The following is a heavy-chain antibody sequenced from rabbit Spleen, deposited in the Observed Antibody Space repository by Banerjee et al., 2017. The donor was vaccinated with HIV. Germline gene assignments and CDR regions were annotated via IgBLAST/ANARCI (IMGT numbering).Heavy chain of an antibody. Sequence: QSLEESGGDLVKPGASLTLTCTASGFSFGSSYYMCWVRQAPGKGLEWITCIAVGSGHFTYSASWATGRFTISKASSTTVTLQMTSLTVADTATYFCARDSGTSFSTYGMDLWGPGPLVTVS. CDR1: GFSFGSSYY. J-gene: IGHJ6*01. V-gene: IGHV1S40*01. D-gene: IGHD8-1*01. CDR2: IAVGSGHFT. CDR3: ARDSGTSFSTYGMDL.